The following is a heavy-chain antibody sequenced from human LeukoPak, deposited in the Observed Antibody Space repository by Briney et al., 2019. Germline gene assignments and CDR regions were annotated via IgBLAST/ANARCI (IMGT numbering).Heavy chain of an antibody. J-gene: IGHJ4*02. Sequence: GASVNVSCKVSGYTLTELSMHWVRQAPGKGLEWMGGFDPEDGETIYAQKFQGRVTMTEDTSTDTAYMELSSLRSEDTAVYYCVVVPAAKYYFDYWGQGTLVTVSS. D-gene: IGHD2-2*01. CDR2: FDPEDGET. V-gene: IGHV1-24*01. CDR3: VVVPAAKYYFDY. CDR1: GYTLTELS.